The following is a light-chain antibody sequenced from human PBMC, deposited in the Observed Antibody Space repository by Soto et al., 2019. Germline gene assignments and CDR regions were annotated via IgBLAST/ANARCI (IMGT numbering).Light chain of an antibody. J-gene: IGKJ3*01. CDR2: DAS. CDR3: QQRSNWPHKFT. CDR1: QPVSDK. V-gene: IGKV3-11*01. Sequence: TQSTANLSVSPVVGATLSCFAIQPVSDKLAWYQQKPGQAPRLLIYDASNRATGIPARLSGSGSGKDFTLTISSLETEDFAVYYCQQRSNWPHKFTFGPGTKVDIK.